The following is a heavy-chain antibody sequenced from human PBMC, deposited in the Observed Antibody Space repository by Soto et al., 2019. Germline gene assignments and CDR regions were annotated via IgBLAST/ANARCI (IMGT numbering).Heavy chain of an antibody. J-gene: IGHJ5*02. CDR3: VRGGVGGLFDP. CDR1: GFTFGDSY. Sequence: QVQLVESGGGLVPPGGSLRLSCAGSGFTFGDSYMSWIRQAPGKGLEWLSYISPGSRYPAYADSVKGRFTISRDNAKRSLYLQMMSLTAEDTAIYYCVRGGVGGLFDPWGQGTMVTVSS. D-gene: IGHD3-3*01. V-gene: IGHV3-11*06. CDR2: ISPGSRYP.